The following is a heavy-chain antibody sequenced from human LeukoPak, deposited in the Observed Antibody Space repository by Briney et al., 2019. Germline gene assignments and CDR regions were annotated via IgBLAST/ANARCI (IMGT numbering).Heavy chain of an antibody. D-gene: IGHD5-12*01. V-gene: IGHV3-33*01. CDR1: GFTFSSYG. CDR3: AREGIYSGYDWGDFWYYYGMDV. Sequence: GRSLRLSCAASGFTFSSYGMHWVRQAPGKGLEWVAVIWYDGSNKYYADSVKGRFTISGDNSKNTLYLQMNSLRAEDTAVYYCAREGIYSGYDWGDFWYYYGMDVWGKGTTVTVFS. J-gene: IGHJ6*04. CDR2: IWYDGSNK.